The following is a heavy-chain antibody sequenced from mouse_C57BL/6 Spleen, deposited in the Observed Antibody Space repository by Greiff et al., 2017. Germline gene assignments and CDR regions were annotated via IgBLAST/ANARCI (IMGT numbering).Heavy chain of an antibody. V-gene: IGHV1-18*01. CDR3: ARSGDGYSRGICFDY. J-gene: IGHJ2*01. CDR1: GYTFTDYN. Sequence: EVQLQQSGPELVKPGASVKIPCKASGYTFTDYNMDWVKQSHGKSLEWIGDINPNNGGTIYNQKLKGKATWTVDKSSSTAYMELRSLTSEDTAVYYCARSGDGYSRGICFDYWGQGTTLTVSS. D-gene: IGHD2-3*01. CDR2: INPNNGGT.